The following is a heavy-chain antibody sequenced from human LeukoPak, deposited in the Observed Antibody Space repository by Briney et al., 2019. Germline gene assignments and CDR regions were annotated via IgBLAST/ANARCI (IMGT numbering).Heavy chain of an antibody. J-gene: IGHJ4*02. V-gene: IGHV1-46*01. CDR1: GYTFTSYY. CDR3: AREGPSGSYYKVLAY. D-gene: IGHD1-26*01. Sequence: ASVKVSCKASGYTFTSYYMHWVRQAPGQGLEWMGIINPSSGSTSYAQKFQGRVTMTRDTSTSTVYMELSSLRSEDTAVYYCAREGPSGSYYKVLAYWGQGTLVTVSS. CDR2: INPSSGST.